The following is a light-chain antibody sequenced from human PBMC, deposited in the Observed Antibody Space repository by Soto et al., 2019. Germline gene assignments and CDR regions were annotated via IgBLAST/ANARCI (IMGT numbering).Light chain of an antibody. CDR2: KDS. Sequence: SYELTQPPSVSVSPGQTARITCSGDALPKQYAYWYQQKPGQAPVLVIYKDSERPSGIPERFSGSSSGTTVTLTISGVQAEDEADYYWQSADSSGTYVVFGGGTKLTV. J-gene: IGLJ2*01. CDR1: ALPKQY. V-gene: IGLV3-25*03. CDR3: QSADSSGTYVV.